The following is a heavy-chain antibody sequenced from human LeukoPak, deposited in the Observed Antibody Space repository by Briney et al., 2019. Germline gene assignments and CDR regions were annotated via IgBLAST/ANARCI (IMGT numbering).Heavy chain of an antibody. CDR3: TLIQGWGSGSYYRDF. CDR2: VKSRSAGETT. Sequence: GGSLRLSCAASGFSISNDWMSWVRQPRGKGREWVARVKSRSAGETTDYAAPVKGRFNISRDDSKNTLYLQMNSLKTEDTAVYYCTLIQGWGSGSYYRDFWGQGTLVTVSS. J-gene: IGHJ4*02. CDR1: GFSISNDW. D-gene: IGHD3-10*01. V-gene: IGHV3-15*01.